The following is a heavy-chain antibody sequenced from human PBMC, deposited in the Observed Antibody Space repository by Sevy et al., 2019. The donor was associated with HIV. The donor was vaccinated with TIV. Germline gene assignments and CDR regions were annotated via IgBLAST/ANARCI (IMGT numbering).Heavy chain of an antibody. V-gene: IGHV3-7*03. CDR1: AFTFSSYW. D-gene: IGHD3-3*01. CDR2: IKQDGSEK. CDR3: ARAYDFWSGYLPDAFDI. J-gene: IGHJ3*02. Sequence: GGSLRLSCAASAFTFSSYWMSWVRQAPGKGLEWVANIKQDGSEKYYVDSVKGRFTISRDNAKNSLYLQMNSLRAEDTAVYYCARAYDFWSGYLPDAFDIWGQGTMVTVSS.